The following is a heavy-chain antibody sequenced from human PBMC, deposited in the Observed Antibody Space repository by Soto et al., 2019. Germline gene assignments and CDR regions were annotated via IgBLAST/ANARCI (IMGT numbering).Heavy chain of an antibody. Sequence: GGSLRLSCAASGFTFSSYAMSWVRQAPGKGLEWVSAISGSGGSTYYADSVKGRFTISRDNSKNTLYLQMNSLRAEDTAVYYCAKDRPFSGNPYDSSGYPPFFDIWGQGTMVTVSS. V-gene: IGHV3-23*01. CDR1: GFTFSSYA. CDR2: ISGSGGST. J-gene: IGHJ3*02. CDR3: AKDRPFSGNPYDSSGYPPFFDI. D-gene: IGHD3-22*01.